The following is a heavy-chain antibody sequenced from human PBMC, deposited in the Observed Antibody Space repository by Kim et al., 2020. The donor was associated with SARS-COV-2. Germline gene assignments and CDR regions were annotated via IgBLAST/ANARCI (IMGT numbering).Heavy chain of an antibody. J-gene: IGHJ5*02. CDR1: GYSFTSYW. CDR2: IYPGDSDT. Sequence: GESLKISCKGSGYSFTSYWIGWVRQMPGKGLEWMGIIYPGDSDTRYSPSFQGQVTISADKSISTAYLQWSSLKASDTAMYYCARTSEGSYYDSSGYYYGWFDPWGQRTLVTVSS. V-gene: IGHV5-51*01. CDR3: ARTSEGSYYDSSGYYYGWFDP. D-gene: IGHD3-22*01.